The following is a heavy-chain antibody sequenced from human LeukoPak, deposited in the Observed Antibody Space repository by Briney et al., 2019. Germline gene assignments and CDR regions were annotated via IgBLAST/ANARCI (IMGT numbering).Heavy chain of an antibody. V-gene: IGHV3-33*03. D-gene: IGHD2-15*01. J-gene: IGHJ6*02. CDR3: AKNLYCGGGSCYPSALGMDV. Sequence: GGSLRLSCAASGFTFSSYGMHWVRQAPGKGLEWVAVIWYDGSNKYYADSVKGRFTISRDNAKNTLYLQMNSLRAEDTAVYYCAKNLYCGGGSCYPSALGMDVWGQGTTVTVSS. CDR1: GFTFSSYG. CDR2: IWYDGSNK.